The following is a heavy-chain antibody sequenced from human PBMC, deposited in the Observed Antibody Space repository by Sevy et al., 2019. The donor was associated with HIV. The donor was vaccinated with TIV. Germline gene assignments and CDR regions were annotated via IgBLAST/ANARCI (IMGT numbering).Heavy chain of an antibody. CDR3: AREYGVGAAVGGGRSDYYYGMDV. CDR2: ISYDGSNK. V-gene: IGHV3-30-3*01. J-gene: IGHJ6*02. D-gene: IGHD6-13*01. Sequence: GGSLRLSCAASGFTFSSYAMHWVRQAPGKGLKWVAVISYDGSNKYYADSVKGRFTISRDNSRNTLYLQMNSLRAEDTAEYYCAREYGVGAAVGGGRSDYYYGMDVWGQRTTVTVSS. CDR1: GFTFSSYA.